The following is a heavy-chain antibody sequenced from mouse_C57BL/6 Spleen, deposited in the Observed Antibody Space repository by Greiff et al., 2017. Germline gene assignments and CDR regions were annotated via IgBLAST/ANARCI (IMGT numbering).Heavy chain of an antibody. CDR2: IDPETGGT. Sequence: QVQLQQSGAELVRPGASVTLSCKASGYTFTDYEMHWVKQTPVHGLEWIGAIDPETGGTAYNQKFKGKAILTADKSSSTAYMELRSLTSEDSAVYYWTRWVNWDEAMDYWGQGTSVTGSS. CDR1: GYTFTDYE. D-gene: IGHD4-1*02. V-gene: IGHV1-15*01. J-gene: IGHJ4*01. CDR3: TRWVNWDEAMDY.